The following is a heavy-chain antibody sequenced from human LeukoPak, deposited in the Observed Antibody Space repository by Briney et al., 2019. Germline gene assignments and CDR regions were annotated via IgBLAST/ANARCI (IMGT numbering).Heavy chain of an antibody. CDR2: ISYDGSNK. CDR3: ARGTVVVAATDLGY. J-gene: IGHJ4*02. Sequence: GRSLRLSCAASGFTFSSYAMHWVRQAPGKGLEWVAVISYDGSNKYYADSVKGRFTISRDNSKNTLYLQMNSLRAEDTAVYYCARGTVVVAATDLGYWGQGTLVTVS. D-gene: IGHD2-15*01. CDR1: GFTFSSYA. V-gene: IGHV3-30*04.